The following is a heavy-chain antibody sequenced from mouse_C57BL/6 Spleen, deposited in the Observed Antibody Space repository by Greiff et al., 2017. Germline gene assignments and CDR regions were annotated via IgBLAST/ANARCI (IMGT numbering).Heavy chain of an antibody. CDR3: AKGGSSGYVDYAMDY. V-gene: IGHV2-5*01. Sequence: QVQLQQSGPGLVQPSQSLSITCTVSGFSLTSYGVHWVRQSPGKGLEWLGVIWRGGSTDYNAAFMSRLSITKDNSKSQVFFKMNSLQADDTAIYYCAKGGSSGYVDYAMDYWGQGTSVTVSS. D-gene: IGHD3-2*02. J-gene: IGHJ4*01. CDR1: GFSLTSYG. CDR2: IWRGGST.